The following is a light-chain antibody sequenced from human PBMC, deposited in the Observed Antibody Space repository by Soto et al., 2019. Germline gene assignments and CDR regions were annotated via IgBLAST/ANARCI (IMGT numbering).Light chain of an antibody. Sequence: DIQLTQSPSFLSVSVGDRVTITCRASQDITNYLLWCQQKPGKAPKGLIYGVSTLQSGGPSRFSGSGSGTEFTLTITRLQPVDFANYYCQQVNSYALTFGGGTKVDIK. V-gene: IGKV1-9*01. CDR2: GVS. CDR3: QQVNSYALT. CDR1: QDITNY. J-gene: IGKJ4*01.